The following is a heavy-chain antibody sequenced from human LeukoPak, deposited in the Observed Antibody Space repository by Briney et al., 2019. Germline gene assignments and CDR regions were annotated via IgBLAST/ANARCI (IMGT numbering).Heavy chain of an antibody. V-gene: IGHV4-4*07. CDR2: IYTSGST. D-gene: IGHD3-22*01. CDR1: GGSLSSYY. J-gene: IGHJ4*02. Sequence: PSETLSLTCTVSGGSLSSYYWSWIRQPAGKGLEWIGRIYTSGSTNYNPSLKSRVTKSVDTYKNQFSLKLSSVTAADTAVYYCARDREGYYYDSRGYYFDYWGQGTLVTVSS. CDR3: ARDREGYYYDSRGYYFDY.